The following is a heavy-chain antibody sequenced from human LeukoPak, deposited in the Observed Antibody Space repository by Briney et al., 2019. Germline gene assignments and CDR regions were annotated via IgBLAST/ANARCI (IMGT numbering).Heavy chain of an antibody. V-gene: IGHV1-8*01. Sequence: ASVKVSCKASGYTFTSYDINWVRQATGQGLEWMGWMNPNSGNTGYAQKFQGRVTMTGSTSISTAYMELSSLRSEDTAVYYCARGGIYDFWSGYDYWGQGTLVTVSS. J-gene: IGHJ4*02. CDR3: ARGGIYDFWSGYDY. CDR1: GYTFTSYD. CDR2: MNPNSGNT. D-gene: IGHD3-3*01.